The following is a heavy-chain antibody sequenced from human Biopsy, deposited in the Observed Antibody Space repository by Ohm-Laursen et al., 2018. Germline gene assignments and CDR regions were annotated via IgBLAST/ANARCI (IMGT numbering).Heavy chain of an antibody. V-gene: IGHV1-2*02. Sequence: SVKVSCKASGHTLTGHYMHWVRQAPGQGPEWMGWMNPDSGGTKYAQKFQGRVTMTRDTSISTAYMELSSLRSDDTAVYYCVRDSGDGSGNYGGCFDPWGQGTLVTVSS. CDR3: VRDSGDGSGNYGGCFDP. J-gene: IGHJ5*02. D-gene: IGHD3-10*01. CDR2: MNPDSGGT. CDR1: GHTLTGHY.